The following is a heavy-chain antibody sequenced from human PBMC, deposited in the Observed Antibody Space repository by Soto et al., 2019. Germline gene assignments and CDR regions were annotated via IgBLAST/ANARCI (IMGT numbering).Heavy chain of an antibody. CDR2: ISAYNGNT. J-gene: IGHJ6*02. CDR1: GYTFTSYG. D-gene: IGHD6-13*01. Sequence: ASVKVSCKASGYTFTSYGISWVRHAPGQGLEWMGWISAYNGNTNYAQKLQGRVTMTTDTSTSTAYMELRSLRSDDTAVYYCARAAKHSSSWYHLAYYYYGMDVWGQGTTVTVSS. CDR3: ARAAKHSSSWYHLAYYYYGMDV. V-gene: IGHV1-18*04.